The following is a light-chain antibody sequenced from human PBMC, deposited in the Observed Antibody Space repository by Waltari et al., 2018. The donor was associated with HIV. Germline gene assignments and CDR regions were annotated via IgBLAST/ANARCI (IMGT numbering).Light chain of an antibody. J-gene: IGKJ2*01. CDR2: AAS. V-gene: IGKV1-39*01. Sequence: DIQMTQSPSSLSASVGDRVTITCRASQSISSYLNWYQQKPGKAPKFLIYAASSLQSEVPSRFSGSGSGTDFTLTISSLQPEDFATYYCQQSYGTPYTFGQGTKLEIK. CDR3: QQSYGTPYT. CDR1: QSISSY.